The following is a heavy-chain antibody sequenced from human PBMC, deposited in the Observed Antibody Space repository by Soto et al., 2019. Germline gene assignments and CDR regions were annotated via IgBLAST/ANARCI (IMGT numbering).Heavy chain of an antibody. V-gene: IGHV1-69*13. D-gene: IGHD4-4*01. CDR1: GGTFSSYA. J-gene: IGHJ4*02. Sequence: SVKVSCKXSGGTFSSYAISWVRQAPGQGLEWMGGIIPIFGTANYAQKFQGGVTITADESTSTAYMELSSLRSEDTAVYYCAVGSNYDSPGIDYWGQGTLVTVSS. CDR2: IIPIFGTA. CDR3: AVGSNYDSPGIDY.